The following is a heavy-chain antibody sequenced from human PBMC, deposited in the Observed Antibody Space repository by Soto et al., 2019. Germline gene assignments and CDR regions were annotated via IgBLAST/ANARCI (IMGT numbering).Heavy chain of an antibody. CDR2: MNPNSGNT. CDR3: ARVGSESKAARPVPYYYYYYMDV. D-gene: IGHD6-6*01. Sequence: ASVKVSCKASGYTFTSYDINWVRQATGQGLEWMGWMNPNSGNTGYAQKFQGRVTMTRNTSISTAYMELSSLRSEDTAVYYCARVGSESKAARPVPYYYYYYMDVWGKGTTVTSP. V-gene: IGHV1-8*01. J-gene: IGHJ6*03. CDR1: GYTFTSYD.